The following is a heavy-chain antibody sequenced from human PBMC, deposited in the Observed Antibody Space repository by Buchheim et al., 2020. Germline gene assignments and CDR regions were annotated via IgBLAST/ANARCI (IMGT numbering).Heavy chain of an antibody. V-gene: IGHV3-48*04. J-gene: IGHJ4*02. CDR1: GFIFRNFA. D-gene: IGHD3-10*01. Sequence: EVQLVESGGGLVQTGGSLTLSCTASGFIFRNFAMNWVRQAPGKGLEWISFMTSGTGSVIYYADSVKGRFTISRDNAKNSLYPQMSSLGADDTAVYHCVRDKVGGSFDFWGQGT. CDR2: MTSGTGSVI. CDR3: VRDKVGGSFDF.